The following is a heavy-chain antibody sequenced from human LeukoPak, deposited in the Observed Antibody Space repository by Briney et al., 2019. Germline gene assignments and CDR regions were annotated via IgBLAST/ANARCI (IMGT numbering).Heavy chain of an antibody. D-gene: IGHD3-16*01. CDR1: GFTFSSYS. CDR2: ISSSSSTI. J-gene: IGHJ6*03. V-gene: IGHV3-48*01. Sequence: GGSLRLSCAASGFTFSSYSMNWVRQAPGKGLEWVSYISSSSSTIYYADSVKGRFTISRDNAKNSLYLQMNSLRAEDTAVYYCARAVSGQRRGGDYYYYMDVWGKGTTVTVSS. CDR3: ARAVSGQRRGGDYYYYMDV.